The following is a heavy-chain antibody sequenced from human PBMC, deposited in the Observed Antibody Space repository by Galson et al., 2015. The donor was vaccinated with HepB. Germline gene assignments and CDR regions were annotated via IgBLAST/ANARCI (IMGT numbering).Heavy chain of an antibody. V-gene: IGHV1-69*06. CDR3: ARGSDYYYYMDV. D-gene: IGHD3-10*01. CDR1: GGTFSTYV. Sequence: SVKVSCKVSGGTFSTYVISWVRQAPGQGLEWMGGIIPIFRTANYAQKFQGRVTITADKSTSTAYMELSSLRSEDTAVYYCARGSDYYYYMDVWGKGTTVTVSS. CDR2: IIPIFRTA. J-gene: IGHJ6*03.